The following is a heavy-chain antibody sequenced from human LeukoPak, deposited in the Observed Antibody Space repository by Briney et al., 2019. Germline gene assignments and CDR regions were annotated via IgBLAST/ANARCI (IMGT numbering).Heavy chain of an antibody. Sequence: GGSLRLSCAASGFTSSSYWMSGVRQAPGKGLEGVAHIKQDGSEKYYVDSVKGRFTISRDNAKNSLYLQMNSLRAEDTAVYYCARVYCSGGSCSPNDAFDIWGQGTMVTVSS. V-gene: IGHV3-7*01. CDR3: ARVYCSGGSCSPNDAFDI. D-gene: IGHD2-15*01. CDR2: IKQDGSEK. J-gene: IGHJ3*02. CDR1: GFTSSSYW.